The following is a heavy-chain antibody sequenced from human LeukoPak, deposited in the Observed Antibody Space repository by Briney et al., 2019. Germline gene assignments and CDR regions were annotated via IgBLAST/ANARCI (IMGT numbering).Heavy chain of an antibody. J-gene: IGHJ5*02. CDR3: ARDPSSGWYENWFAP. CDR2: ISAYNGNT. CDR1: DYTFTSYG. D-gene: IGHD6-19*01. V-gene: IGHV1-18*01. Sequence: ASVKVSCKASDYTFTSYGISWVRQAPGQGLEWMGWISAYNGNTNYAQKLQGRVTMTTDTSTSTAYMELRSLRSDDTAVYYCARDPSSGWYENWFAPWGQGTLVTVSS.